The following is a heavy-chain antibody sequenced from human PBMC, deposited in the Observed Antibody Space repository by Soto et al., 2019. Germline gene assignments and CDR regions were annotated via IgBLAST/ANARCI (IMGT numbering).Heavy chain of an antibody. J-gene: IGHJ6*02. CDR1: GGSISSGDYY. CDR3: AREVVVVVAATGVGSNLYYYYGMDV. V-gene: IGHV4-30-4*01. CDR2: IYYSGST. D-gene: IGHD2-15*01. Sequence: QVQLQESGPGLVKPSQTLSLTCTVSGGSISSGDYYWSWIRQPPGKGLEWIGYIYYSGSTYYNPSLKSRVTIPVDTAKNQFSLKLSSVTAADTAVYYCAREVVVVVAATGVGSNLYYYYGMDVWGQGTTVTVSS.